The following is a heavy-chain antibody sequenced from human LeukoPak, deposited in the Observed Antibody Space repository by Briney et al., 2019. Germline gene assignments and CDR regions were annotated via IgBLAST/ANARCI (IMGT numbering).Heavy chain of an antibody. J-gene: IGHJ4*02. D-gene: IGHD6-19*01. V-gene: IGHV3-53*01. CDR3: ARGRSGWAETVY. CDR2: IYSGGST. Sequence: GGSLRLSCAASGFTVSSNYMSWVRQAPGKGLEWVSVIYSGGSTYYADSVKGRFTISRDNSKNTLYLQMNSLRAEDTAVYYCARGRSGWAETVYWGQGTLVTVSS. CDR1: GFTVSSNY.